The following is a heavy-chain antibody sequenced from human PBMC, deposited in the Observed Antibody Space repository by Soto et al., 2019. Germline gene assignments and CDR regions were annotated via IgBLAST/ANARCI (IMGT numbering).Heavy chain of an antibody. CDR1: GGSISSSSYY. CDR3: ARPDSGGYWGYFDY. D-gene: IGHD1-26*01. Sequence: SETLSLTCTVSGGSISSSSYYWGWIRQPPGKGLEWIGSIYYSGSTYYNPSLKSLVTISVDTSKNLFSLRLSPVTAADTAVYYCARPDSGGYWGYFDYWGQGTLVTVSS. V-gene: IGHV4-39*01. J-gene: IGHJ4*02. CDR2: IYYSGST.